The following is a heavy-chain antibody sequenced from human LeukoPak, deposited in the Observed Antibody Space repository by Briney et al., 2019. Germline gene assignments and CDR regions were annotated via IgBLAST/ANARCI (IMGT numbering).Heavy chain of an antibody. Sequence: SETLSLTCTVSGGSISSGSYYWSWIRQPAGKGLEWIGRIYTSGNTNYNPSLKSRVTISVDTSKNQFSLKLSSVTAADTAVYYCATHDFWSAYSDYWGQGTLVTVYS. D-gene: IGHD3-3*01. V-gene: IGHV4-61*02. CDR1: GGSISSGSYY. J-gene: IGHJ4*02. CDR3: ATHDFWSAYSDY. CDR2: IYTSGNT.